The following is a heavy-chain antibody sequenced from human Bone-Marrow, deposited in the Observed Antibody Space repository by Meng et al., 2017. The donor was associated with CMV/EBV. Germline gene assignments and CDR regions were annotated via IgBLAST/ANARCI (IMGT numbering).Heavy chain of an antibody. CDR2: INPSGGST. J-gene: IGHJ6*02. Sequence: ASVKVSCKASGYIFTSYGISWVRQAPGQGLEWMGIINPSGGSTSYAQKFQGRVTMARDTSTSTVYMELSSLRSEDTAVYYCAFGYLPYYYYGMDVWGQGTTVTFSS. V-gene: IGHV1-46*01. D-gene: IGHD2-2*03. CDR3: AFGYLPYYYYGMDV. CDR1: GYIFTSYG.